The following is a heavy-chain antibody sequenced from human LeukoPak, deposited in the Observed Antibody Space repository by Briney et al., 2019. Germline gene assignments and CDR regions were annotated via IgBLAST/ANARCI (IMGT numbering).Heavy chain of an antibody. CDR1: GFTFSNAW. CDR3: TTDGLVAAALWKAFDI. V-gene: IGHV3-15*01. D-gene: IGHD6-13*01. Sequence: GGSLRLSCAASGFTFSNAWMSWVRQAPGKGLEWVGRIKSKTDGGTTDYAAPVKGRFTISRDDSKNTLYLQMNSQKTEDTAVYYCTTDGLVAAALWKAFDIWGQGIMVTVSS. CDR2: IKSKTDGGTT. J-gene: IGHJ3*02.